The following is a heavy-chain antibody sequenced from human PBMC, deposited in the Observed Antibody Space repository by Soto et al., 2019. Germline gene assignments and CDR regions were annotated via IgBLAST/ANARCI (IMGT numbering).Heavy chain of an antibody. CDR2: IIPIFGTA. J-gene: IGHJ6*02. Sequence: QVQLVQSGAEVKKPGSSVKVSCKASGGTFSSYAISWVRQAPGQGLEWMGGIIPIFGTADYAQKFQGRGKTTADESTSPAYTELSSLRSEDTAVYYCASVETQRYYYGMDVWGQGTTVTVSS. CDR1: GGTFSSYA. V-gene: IGHV1-69*12. CDR3: ASVETQRYYYGMDV. D-gene: IGHD2-15*01.